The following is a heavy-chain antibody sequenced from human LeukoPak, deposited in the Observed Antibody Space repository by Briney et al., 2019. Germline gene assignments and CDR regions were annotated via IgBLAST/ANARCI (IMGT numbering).Heavy chain of an antibody. CDR3: AKDIGGSGSF. V-gene: IGHV3-9*01. D-gene: IGHD3-10*01. CDR1: GYSFDAYA. Sequence: GGSLRLSCAASGYSFDAYAMDWVRQAPGKGLEWVSSISWNSARVGYADSVKGRFTISRDNAKNSLYLQMDSLRAEDTAFYYCAKDIGGSGSFWGQGTLVTVSS. J-gene: IGHJ4*02. CDR2: ISWNSARV.